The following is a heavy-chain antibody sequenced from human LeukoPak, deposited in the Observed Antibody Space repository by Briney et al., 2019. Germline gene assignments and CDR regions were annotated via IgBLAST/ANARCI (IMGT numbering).Heavy chain of an antibody. D-gene: IGHD3-22*01. J-gene: IGHJ4*02. CDR1: GYTFTGYY. V-gene: IGHV1-2*02. Sequence: EASVKVSCKASGYTFTGYYMHWVRQAPGQGLEWMGWINPNSGGTNYAQKFQGRVTMTRDTSISTAYMELSRLRSDDTAVYYCARGLPPRRNYDSRGYYSYYFDYWGQGTLVTVSS. CDR2: INPNSGGT. CDR3: ARGLPPRRNYDSRGYYSYYFDY.